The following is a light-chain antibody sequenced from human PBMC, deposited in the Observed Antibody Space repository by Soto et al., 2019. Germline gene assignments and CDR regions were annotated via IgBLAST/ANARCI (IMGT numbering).Light chain of an antibody. CDR3: SSYAASNNIVV. CDR2: EVN. J-gene: IGLJ2*01. V-gene: IGLV2-8*01. Sequence: QSALTQPPSASGSPGQSVTISCTGTSSDVGGYNFVSWFQQNPGKAPKLMIYEVNKRPSGVPDRYSGSKSGNAASLTASGRQAEDEADDYCSSYAASNNIVVFGGGTKLTVL. CDR1: SSDVGGYNF.